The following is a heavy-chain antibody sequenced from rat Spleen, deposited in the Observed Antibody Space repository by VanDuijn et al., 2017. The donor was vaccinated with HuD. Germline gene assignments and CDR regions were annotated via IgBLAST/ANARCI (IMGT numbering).Heavy chain of an antibody. J-gene: IGHJ2*01. D-gene: IGHD1-4*01. CDR1: GFTFSDYY. Sequence: EVQLVESGGGLVQPGRSLKLSCAASGFTFSDYYMAWVRQAPKKGLEWVASISYEGSSTYYGDSVKGRFTISRDNAKSTLYLQMDSLRSEDTATYYCASSPGNYFDYWGHGVMVTVSS. CDR2: ISYEGSST. V-gene: IGHV5-22*01. CDR3: ASSPGNYFDY.